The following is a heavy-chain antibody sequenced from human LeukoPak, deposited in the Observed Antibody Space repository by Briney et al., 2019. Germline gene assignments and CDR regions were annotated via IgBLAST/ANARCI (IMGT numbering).Heavy chain of an antibody. J-gene: IGHJ6*03. V-gene: IGHV4-4*07. CDR3: ARSVAGTHYYCYYMDV. CDR1: GGSISSYY. CDR2: IYASGST. D-gene: IGHD6-19*01. Sequence: SETLSLTCTVSGGSISSYYWSWIRQPAGKGLEWIGRIYASGSTNYNPSLKSRVTMSVDTSKNQFSLKLSSVTAADTAVYYCARSVAGTHYYCYYMDVWGKGTTVTVSS.